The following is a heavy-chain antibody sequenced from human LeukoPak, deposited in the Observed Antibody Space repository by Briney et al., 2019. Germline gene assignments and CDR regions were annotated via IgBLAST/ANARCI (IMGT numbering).Heavy chain of an antibody. Sequence: GGSLRLSCAASGFTFSSYGMHWDRQAPGKVLEWVAFIRYDGSNKYYADSVKGRFTISRDNSKNTLYLQMNSLRAEDTAVYYCAKDLLVPVQLPDYWGQGTLVTVSS. CDR1: GFTFSSYG. CDR3: AKDLLVPVQLPDY. D-gene: IGHD1-1*01. CDR2: IRYDGSNK. V-gene: IGHV3-30*02. J-gene: IGHJ4*02.